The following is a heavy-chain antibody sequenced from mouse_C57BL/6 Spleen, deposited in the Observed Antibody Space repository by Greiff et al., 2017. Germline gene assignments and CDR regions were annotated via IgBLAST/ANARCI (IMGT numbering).Heavy chain of an antibody. CDR2: IHPSDSDT. Sequence: QVQLQQPGAELVKPGASVKVSCKASGYTFTSYWMHWVKQRPGQGLEWIGRIHPSDSDTNYNQKFKGKATLTVDKSSSTAYMQLSSLTSEDSAVYYCALIYYYGSGFAYWGQGTLVTVSA. J-gene: IGHJ3*01. D-gene: IGHD1-1*01. V-gene: IGHV1-74*01. CDR3: ALIYYYGSGFAY. CDR1: GYTFTSYW.